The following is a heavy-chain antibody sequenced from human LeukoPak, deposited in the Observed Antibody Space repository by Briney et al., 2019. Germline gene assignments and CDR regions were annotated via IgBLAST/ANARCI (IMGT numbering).Heavy chain of an antibody. D-gene: IGHD6-13*01. CDR3: ARAHGAAAAFDY. J-gene: IGHJ4*02. V-gene: IGHV1-69*02. CDR1: GGTFTSYT. CDR2: IIPILGIA. Sequence: GTAVKVSCKGAGGTFTSYTFSWVRQAHGQGHEWMGRIIPILGIANSAQKLEGRVTITADKSTSTACMELSSLRSDDTAVYYCARAHGAAAAFDYWGQGTLVTVSS.